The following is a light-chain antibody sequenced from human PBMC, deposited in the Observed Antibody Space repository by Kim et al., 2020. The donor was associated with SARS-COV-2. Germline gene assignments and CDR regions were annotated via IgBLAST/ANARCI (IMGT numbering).Light chain of an antibody. Sequence: GQSITILNAVTNTDVGSYNYDTWNLQHPGNAPTLMINDVSKRPTRVSDSFSSTKYGSTASLTNSGLQAEDESDYYCSSYTSSSTWVFGGETQLTVL. CDR1: NTDVGSYNY. V-gene: IGLV2-14*04. CDR3: SSYTSSSTWV. CDR2: DVS. J-gene: IGLJ3*02.